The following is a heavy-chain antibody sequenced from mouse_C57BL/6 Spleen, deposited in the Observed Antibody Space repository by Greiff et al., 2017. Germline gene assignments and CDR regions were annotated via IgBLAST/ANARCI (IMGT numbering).Heavy chain of an antibody. Sequence: VKLQESGAELVRPGASVTLSCKASGYTFTDYEMHWVKQTPVHGLEWIGAIDPETGGTAYNQKFKGKAILTADKSSSTAYMELRSLTSEDSAVYYCTRHGSSYLFAYWGQGTLVTVSA. J-gene: IGHJ3*01. V-gene: IGHV1-15*01. CDR3: TRHGSSYLFAY. CDR1: GYTFTDYE. D-gene: IGHD1-1*01. CDR2: IDPETGGT.